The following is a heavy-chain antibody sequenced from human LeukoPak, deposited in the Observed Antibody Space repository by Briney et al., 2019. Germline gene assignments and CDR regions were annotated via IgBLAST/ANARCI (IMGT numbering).Heavy chain of an antibody. D-gene: IGHD4-17*01. J-gene: IGHJ4*02. CDR2: IIPIFGTA. Sequence: SVKVSCKASGGTFSSYAISWVRQAPGQGLEWMGGIIPIFGTANYAQKFQGRVTITADESTSTAYMELSSLRYDDTAVYYCAREDYGDPLDYWGQGTLVTVSS. V-gene: IGHV1-69*13. CDR1: GGTFSSYA. CDR3: AREDYGDPLDY.